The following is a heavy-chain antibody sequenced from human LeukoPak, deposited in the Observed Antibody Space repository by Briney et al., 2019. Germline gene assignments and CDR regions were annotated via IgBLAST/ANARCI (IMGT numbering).Heavy chain of an antibody. J-gene: IGHJ6*03. D-gene: IGHD6-19*01. CDR2: IYTSGST. CDR3: AIDSPVSGWYYYYMDV. Sequence: SETLSLACTVSGGSISSYYWSWIRQPAGKGLEWIGRIYTSGSTNYNPSLKSRVTMSVDTSKSQFSLKLSSVTAADTAVYYCAIDSPVSGWYYYYMDVWGKGTTVTVSS. V-gene: IGHV4-4*07. CDR1: GGSISSYY.